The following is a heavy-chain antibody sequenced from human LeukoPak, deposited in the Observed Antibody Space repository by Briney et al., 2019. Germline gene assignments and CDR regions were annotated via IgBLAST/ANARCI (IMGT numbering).Heavy chain of an antibody. D-gene: IGHD6-6*01. CDR3: AKVLIAARPYSLYT. V-gene: IGHV3-23*01. CDR1: GFTFSSSA. CDR2: ISGIGGRT. Sequence: PGGSLRLSCAAPGFTFSSSATSGGRQAPGKGLEWGSAISGIGGRTYYAHSVKGRFTISRDNSKNTLYLQMKSLRAEDTPVYYFAKVLIAARPYSLYTCGQKTLRTVSS. J-gene: IGHJ5*01.